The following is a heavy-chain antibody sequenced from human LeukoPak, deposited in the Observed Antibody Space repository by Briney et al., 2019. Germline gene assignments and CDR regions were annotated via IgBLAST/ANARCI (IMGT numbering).Heavy chain of an antibody. D-gene: IGHD3-16*01. CDR1: GGSISSSSYY. Sequence: PSETLSLTCTLSGGSISSSSYYWGWIRQPPGKGLEWIGSIYYSGSTYYNPSLKSRVTISVDTSKNQFSLKLSSVTAADTAVYYCASIPSPEYGGLGVPWGQGTLVTVSS. CDR3: ASIPSPEYGGLGVP. J-gene: IGHJ4*02. V-gene: IGHV4-39*07. CDR2: IYYSGST.